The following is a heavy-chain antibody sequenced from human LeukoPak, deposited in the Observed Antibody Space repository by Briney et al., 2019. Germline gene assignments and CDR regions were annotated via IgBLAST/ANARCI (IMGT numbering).Heavy chain of an antibody. D-gene: IGHD5-24*01. Sequence: ASVKVSCKASGYTFTSYGISWVRQAPGQGLEWMGWISAYNGNTSYAQKLQGRVTMTTDTSTSTAYMELRSLRSDDTAVYYCARDRGDGYNYFGFDYWGQGTLVTVSS. CDR3: ARDRGDGYNYFGFDY. J-gene: IGHJ4*02. V-gene: IGHV1-18*01. CDR2: ISAYNGNT. CDR1: GYTFTSYG.